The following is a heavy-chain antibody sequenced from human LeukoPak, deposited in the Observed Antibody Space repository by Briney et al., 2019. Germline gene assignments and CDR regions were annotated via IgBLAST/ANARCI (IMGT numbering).Heavy chain of an antibody. D-gene: IGHD6-13*01. CDR1: GDSVSSNSGA. V-gene: IGHV6-1*01. CDR2: TYYRSKWHD. CDR3: ARGWEPYSSSLDY. Sequence: SQTLSLTCAISGDSVSSNSGAWNWIRQSPSRGLEWLGRTYYRSKWHDDYAVSVKSRITICPDTSKNQISLQLNSVTPEDTAVYYCARGWEPYSSSLDYWGQGTLVTVSS. J-gene: IGHJ4*02.